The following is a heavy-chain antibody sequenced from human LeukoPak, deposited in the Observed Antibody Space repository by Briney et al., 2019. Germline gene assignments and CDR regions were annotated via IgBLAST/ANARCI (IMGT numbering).Heavy chain of an antibody. D-gene: IGHD2-2*01. CDR1: GLTFSIYA. V-gene: IGHV3-30-3*01. Sequence: GRSLRLSCAAAGLTFSIYATHWVRHAPGNGLEWVAFISYDGSNKYYADSGKGPFTISRDNSKNTLYLHMNSLRAEDTAVYYCARDSAPEEYQLPDDYWGQGTLVTVSS. CDR3: ARDSAPEEYQLPDDY. J-gene: IGHJ4*02. CDR2: ISYDGSNK.